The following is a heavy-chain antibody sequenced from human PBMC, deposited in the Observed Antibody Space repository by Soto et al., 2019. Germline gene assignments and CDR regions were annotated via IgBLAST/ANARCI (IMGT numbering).Heavy chain of an antibody. CDR3: ARNGHIIRATYFDY. CDR2: ISSSGSTI. CDR1: GFTFSDYY. J-gene: IGHJ4*02. V-gene: IGHV3-11*01. D-gene: IGHD1-26*01. Sequence: SGGSLRLSCAASGFTFSDYYMSWIRQAPGKGLEWVSYISSSGSTIYYADSVKGRFTISRDNAKNSLYLQMNSLRAEDTAVYYCARNGHIIRATYFDYWGQGTLVTVSS.